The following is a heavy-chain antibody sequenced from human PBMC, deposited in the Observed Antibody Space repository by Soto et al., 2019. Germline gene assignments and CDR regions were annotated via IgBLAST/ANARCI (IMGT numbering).Heavy chain of an antibody. D-gene: IGHD4-4*01. CDR1: GFAFGNFA. V-gene: IGHV3-23*01. CDR2: ITGSGGNT. CDR3: AKSYTNYVEIDF. Sequence: GGSLRLSCTVSGFAFGNFALTWVRQAPGKGLEWVSAITGSGGNTYYADSVKGRFTISRDNFNNTVSLEMNSLRAEDTAVYYCAKSYTNYVEIDFWGHGTLVTVSS. J-gene: IGHJ4*01.